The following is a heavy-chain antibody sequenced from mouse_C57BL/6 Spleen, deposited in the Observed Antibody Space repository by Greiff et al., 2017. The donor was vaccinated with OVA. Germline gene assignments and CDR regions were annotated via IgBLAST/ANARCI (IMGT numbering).Heavy chain of an antibody. D-gene: IGHD1-1*01. CDR1: GYTFTSYW. CDR3: ARSGVLRYSYYFDY. CDR2: IHPNSGST. Sequence: QVQLQQPGAELVKPGASVKLSCKASGYTFTSYWMHWVKQRPGQGLEWIGMIHPNSGSTNYNEKFKSKATLTVDKSSSTAYMQLSSLTSEDSAVYYCARSGVLRYSYYFDYWGQGTTLTVSS. V-gene: IGHV1-64*01. J-gene: IGHJ2*01.